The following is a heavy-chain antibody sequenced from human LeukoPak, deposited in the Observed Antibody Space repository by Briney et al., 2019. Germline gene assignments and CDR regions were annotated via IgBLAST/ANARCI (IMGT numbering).Heavy chain of an antibody. Sequence: GGSLRLSCAASGFIFSNFPMTWVRQTPGKGLEWVSYISSSGTTISYTDSVKGRFTISRDNAKNSLYLQMNSLRAEDTAVYYCARDYRSTFDYWGQGTLVTVSS. CDR3: ARDYRSTFDY. CDR1: GFIFSNFP. CDR2: ISSSGTTI. J-gene: IGHJ4*02. D-gene: IGHD1-26*01. V-gene: IGHV3-11*01.